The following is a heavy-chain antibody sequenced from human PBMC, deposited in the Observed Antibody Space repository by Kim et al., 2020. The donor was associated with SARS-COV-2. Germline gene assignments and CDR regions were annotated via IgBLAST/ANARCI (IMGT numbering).Heavy chain of an antibody. V-gene: IGHV3-33*01. Sequence: KKYGATMEGRFPISRDNSKNTLCLQMNSLRVEDTAVYYCARDLGMGSYFDYWGQGALVIVSS. J-gene: IGHJ4*02. D-gene: IGHD3-3*01. CDR3: ARDLGMGSYFDY. CDR2: K.